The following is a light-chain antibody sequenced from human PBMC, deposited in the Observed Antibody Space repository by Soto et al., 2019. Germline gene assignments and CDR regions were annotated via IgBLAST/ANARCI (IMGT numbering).Light chain of an antibody. CDR2: DAS. CDR1: QSISSW. V-gene: IGKV1-5*01. J-gene: IGKJ5*01. CDR3: QQSYSTPYT. Sequence: SQSPATRSTSQCNTVTITWRDSQSISSWLAWYQQKPGKAPKLLIYDASSLESGVPSRFSGSGSGTDFTLTISSLQPEDFATYYCQQSYSTPYTFGQGTRLEI.